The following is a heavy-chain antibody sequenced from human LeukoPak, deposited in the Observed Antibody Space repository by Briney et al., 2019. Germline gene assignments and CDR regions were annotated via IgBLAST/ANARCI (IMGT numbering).Heavy chain of an antibody. J-gene: IGHJ6*03. D-gene: IGHD4-11*01. CDR2: IYPGDSDT. CDR3: ARRYSNYYYYMDV. Sequence: GESLKISCKGSGYSFTSYWIGWVRQMPGKGLEWMGIIYPGDSDTRYSPSFQGQVTISADESISTAYLQWSSLKASDTAMYYCARRYSNYYYYMDVWGKGTTVTVSS. V-gene: IGHV5-51*01. CDR1: GYSFTSYW.